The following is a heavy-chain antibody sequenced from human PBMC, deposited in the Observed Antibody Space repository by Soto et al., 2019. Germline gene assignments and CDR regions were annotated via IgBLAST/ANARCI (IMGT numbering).Heavy chain of an antibody. CDR2: ISGSGGST. D-gene: IGHD3-22*01. J-gene: IGHJ5*02. CDR1: GFTFSSYA. V-gene: IGHV3-23*01. CDR3: AKPTPTYYYDSSAPFDP. Sequence: EVQLLESGGGLVQPGGSLRLSCAASGFTFSSYAMSWVRQAPGKGLEWVSAISGSGGSTYYADSVKGRFTISRDNSKNTLYLQMNSLRAEDTAVYYCAKPTPTYYYDSSAPFDPWGQGTLVTVSS.